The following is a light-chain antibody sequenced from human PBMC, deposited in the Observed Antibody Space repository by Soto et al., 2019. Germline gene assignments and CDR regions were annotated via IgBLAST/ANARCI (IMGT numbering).Light chain of an antibody. CDR3: SSYSHSDTKV. Sequence: QSVLTQPASVSGSPGQSITISCGGTSSDVGAYIYVSWYQQFPGKAPKLIIYEVNNRPSGVSDRFSGSKSDTTAYLTISGLQAEDEADYYCSSYSHSDTKVFGTGTKGTAL. CDR2: EVN. J-gene: IGLJ1*01. V-gene: IGLV2-14*03. CDR1: SSDVGAYIY.